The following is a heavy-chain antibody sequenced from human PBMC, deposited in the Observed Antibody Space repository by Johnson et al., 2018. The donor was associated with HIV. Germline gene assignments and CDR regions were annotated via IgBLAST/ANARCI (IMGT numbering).Heavy chain of an antibody. Sequence: QVQLVESGGGLIQPGGSLRLSCAASGFTFSDYYMSWIRQAPGKGLEWVSYIGGSDTTIYYADSVKGRFTISRDNAKNLIYLQMNSLRADDTAVYYWAKKLGVGGGSNKAFDIWGQGTMVTVSS. CDR1: GFTFSDYY. J-gene: IGHJ3*02. CDR3: AKKLGVGGGSNKAFDI. D-gene: IGHD2-15*01. V-gene: IGHV3-11*04. CDR2: IGGSDTTI.